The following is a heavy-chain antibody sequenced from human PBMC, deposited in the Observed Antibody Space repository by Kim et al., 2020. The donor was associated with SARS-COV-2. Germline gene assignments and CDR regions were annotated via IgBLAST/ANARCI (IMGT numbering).Heavy chain of an antibody. Sequence: GGSLRLSCAGSGFTFSSYWLHWVRQAPGKGLVWVSRINTDGSTTSYADSVKGRFTISRDNAKNTLYLQMNSLRAEDTAVYYCARVPSGNYHFDYWGQGTLVTVSS. CDR3: ARVPSGNYHFDY. J-gene: IGHJ4*02. CDR1: GFTFSSYW. D-gene: IGHD1-26*01. V-gene: IGHV3-74*01. CDR2: INTDGSTT.